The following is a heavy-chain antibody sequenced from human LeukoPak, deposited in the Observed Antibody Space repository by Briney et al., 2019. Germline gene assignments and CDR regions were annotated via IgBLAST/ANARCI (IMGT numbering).Heavy chain of an antibody. CDR1: GYSFTTHY. J-gene: IGHJ3*01. D-gene: IGHD3-22*01. Sequence: ASVKVSCKASGYSFTTHYVHCVRQAPGQGREWVGVINPNDGGTISAQKLQDRVTLTRGTSSSTVYMEVSGLNSDDTAVYYCARGPLVGYDTNDSGFDFWGQGTPVIVSS. V-gene: IGHV1-46*04. CDR2: INPNDGGT. CDR3: ARGPLVGYDTNDSGFDF.